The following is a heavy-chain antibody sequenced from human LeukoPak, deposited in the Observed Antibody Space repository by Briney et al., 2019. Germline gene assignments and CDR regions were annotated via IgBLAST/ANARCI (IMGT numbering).Heavy chain of an antibody. CDR3: ARYFSSWYSDC. CDR2: INPNSGGT. CDR1: GYTFTGYY. J-gene: IGHJ4*02. D-gene: IGHD6-13*01. Sequence: GASVKVSCKASGYTFTGYYMHWVRQAPGQGLEWMGWINPNSGGTNYAQKFQGRVTMTRDTSISTAYMELSGPRSDDTAVYYCARYFSSWYSDCWGQGALVTVSS. V-gene: IGHV1-2*02.